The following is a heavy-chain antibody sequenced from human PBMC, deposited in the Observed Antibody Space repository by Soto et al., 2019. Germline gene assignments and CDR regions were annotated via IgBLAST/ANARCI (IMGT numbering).Heavy chain of an antibody. Sequence: SETLSLTCTVSGGSISSYYWTWIRQPPGKGLEWIGYIYYSGSTNYNPSLKSRVTISVDTSKNQFSLKLSSVTAADTAVYYCARDSKRGYSGYDKLDYWGQGTLVTVSS. CDR2: IYYSGST. CDR3: ARDSKRGYSGYDKLDY. CDR1: GGSISSYY. D-gene: IGHD5-12*01. V-gene: IGHV4-59*01. J-gene: IGHJ4*02.